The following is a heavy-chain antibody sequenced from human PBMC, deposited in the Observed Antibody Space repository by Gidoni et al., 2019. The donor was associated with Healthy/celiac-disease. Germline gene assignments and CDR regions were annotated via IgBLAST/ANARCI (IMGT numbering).Heavy chain of an antibody. CDR2: ISGSGGST. CDR3: APLVRYAIVDY. V-gene: IGHV3-23*01. Sequence: EVQLLASGGGLGQLGGSLRLSCAPSELTFSSYAMSWVRQAPGKGLGLVSAISGSGGSTYDGDSVKGRFTISRDNSKNTLYLQMNNLSAEDTAVYCCAPLVRYAIVDYWGQGTLVTVSS. J-gene: IGHJ4*02. D-gene: IGHD2-21*01. CDR1: ELTFSSYA.